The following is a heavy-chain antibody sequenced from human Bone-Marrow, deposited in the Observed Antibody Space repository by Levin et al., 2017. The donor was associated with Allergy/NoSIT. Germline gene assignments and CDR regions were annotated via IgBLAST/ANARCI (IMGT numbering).Heavy chain of an antibody. Sequence: GESLKISCTASGFTFGDYAMSWLRQAPGRGLEWVAFITSKAYGGTTEYAGSVKGRFTISRDDSKSVAYLQMNSLETEDTAIYYCSREGYYGSGQGLDYWGQGSLVTVSS. CDR1: GFTFGDYA. D-gene: IGHD3-10*01. V-gene: IGHV3-49*03. CDR2: ITSKAYGGTT. J-gene: IGHJ4*02. CDR3: SREGYYGSGQGLDY.